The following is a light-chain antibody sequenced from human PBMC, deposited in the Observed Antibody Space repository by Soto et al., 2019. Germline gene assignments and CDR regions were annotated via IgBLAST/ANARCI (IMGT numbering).Light chain of an antibody. CDR1: SSNIGNNF. V-gene: IGLV1-51*01. CDR2: DNN. CDR3: GSWDSSLTYV. Sequence: QSVLTQPLSVSAAPGQKVTISCSGSSSNIGNNFVTWYQQLPGTAPKLLIYDNNKRPSGIPDRFSGSQSGTSATLGITGLQTGDEAVYYCGSWDSSLTYVFGTGTKVTVL. J-gene: IGLJ1*01.